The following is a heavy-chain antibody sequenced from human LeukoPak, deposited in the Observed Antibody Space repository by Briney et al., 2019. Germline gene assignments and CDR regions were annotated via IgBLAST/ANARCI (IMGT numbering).Heavy chain of an antibody. CDR2: IKSKTDGGTT. Sequence: GGSLRLSCAASGFTFSNAWMSWVRQAPGKGLEWVGGIKSKTDGGTTDYAAPVKVRFTISRDDSKNTLYLQMNSLKTEDTAVYYCTTGTDFDWLRFDYGGQGTLVTVSS. CDR1: GFTFSNAW. D-gene: IGHD3-9*01. CDR3: TTGTDFDWLRFDY. J-gene: IGHJ4*02. V-gene: IGHV3-15*01.